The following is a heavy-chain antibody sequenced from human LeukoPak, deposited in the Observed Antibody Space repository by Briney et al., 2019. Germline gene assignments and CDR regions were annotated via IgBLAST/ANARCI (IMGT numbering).Heavy chain of an antibody. CDR3: ARGAGAQRVDWFDP. D-gene: IGHD3-3*01. V-gene: IGHV3-23*01. J-gene: IGHJ5*02. CDR1: GFTFSSSW. CDR2: IIDDGRT. Sequence: PGGSLRLSCAASGFTFSSSWMGWVRQAPGKGLEWVSTIIDDGRTYYTDSVEGRFTVSRDDSKDTLYLQMNRLRAEDTAVYYCARGAGAQRVDWFDPWGQGTLVTVSP.